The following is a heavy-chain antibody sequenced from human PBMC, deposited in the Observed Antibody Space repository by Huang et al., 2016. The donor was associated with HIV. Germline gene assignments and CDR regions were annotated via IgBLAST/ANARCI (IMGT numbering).Heavy chain of an antibody. V-gene: IGHV4-59*01. CDR1: GGSISSYY. CDR2: IFYSGST. D-gene: IGHD6-6*01. Sequence: QVQLQESGPGLVKPSETLSLTCTVSGGSISSYYWSWIRQPPGKGLEWMGYIFYSGSTHYNPALKSRVTISVDTSKNQFSLKLSSVTDADTAVYYWARTFSKQLVGDWGQGTLVTVSS. CDR3: ARTFSKQLVGD. J-gene: IGHJ4*02.